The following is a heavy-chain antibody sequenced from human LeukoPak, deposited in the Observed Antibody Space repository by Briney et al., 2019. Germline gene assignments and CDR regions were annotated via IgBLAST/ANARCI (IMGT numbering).Heavy chain of an antibody. CDR2: ISGSGGST. Sequence: GGSLRLSRAASGFTFSSYAMSWVRQAPGKGLEWVSVISGSGGSTYSAESVKGRFTISRDNSKNTLYLQMNSLRVEDTAVYYCAKGPRASGWTYFDYWGQGNLVTVSS. V-gene: IGHV3-23*01. J-gene: IGHJ4*02. CDR3: AKGPRASGWTYFDY. D-gene: IGHD6-19*01. CDR1: GFTFSSYA.